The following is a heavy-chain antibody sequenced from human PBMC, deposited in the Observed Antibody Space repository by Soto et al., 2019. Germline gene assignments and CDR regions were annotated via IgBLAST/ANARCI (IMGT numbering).Heavy chain of an antibody. J-gene: IGHJ5*02. CDR3: AGLLWFGELFWFDP. CDR1: GYTFTSYG. V-gene: IGHV1-8*01. CDR2: MNPINGNT. D-gene: IGHD3-10*01. Sequence: ASVKVSCKASGYTFTSYGINWVRQATGQGLEWMGWMNPINGNTGFAQKFQGRLTMTRNTSISTAYMELRGLTSEDTAVYYCAGLLWFGELFWFDPWGQGTLVTVSS.